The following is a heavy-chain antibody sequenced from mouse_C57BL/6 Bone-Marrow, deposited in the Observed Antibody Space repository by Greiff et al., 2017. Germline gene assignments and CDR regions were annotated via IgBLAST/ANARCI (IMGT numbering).Heavy chain of an antibody. CDR1: GYTFSSYA. Sequence: EVKLMESGGGLVKPGASVKLSCAASGYTFSSYAMPWVRQTPEKRLEWVATISDGGSYTYYPDNVKGRFTISRDNAKNNLYLQQSQLKSEDTAMYDCAKDAKIDDDYSWYVDVWGRGTTVTVTA. CDR2: ISDGGSYT. CDR3: AKDAKIDDDYSWYVDV. D-gene: IGHD2-3*01. V-gene: IGHV5-4*01. J-gene: IGHJ1*03.